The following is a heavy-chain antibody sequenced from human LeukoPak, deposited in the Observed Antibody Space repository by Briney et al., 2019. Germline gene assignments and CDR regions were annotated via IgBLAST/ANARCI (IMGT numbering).Heavy chain of an antibody. CDR1: GGSISSTRYY. Sequence: SETLSLTCTVSGGSISSTRYYWGWIRQPPGKGLEWIGSIYYSGSTYYNPSLKSRVTMSVDRSKNQFSLKLSSVTAADTAVYYCARHGIYYGLGSSYGLPNWFDPWGQGTLVTVSS. CDR3: ARHGIYYGLGSSYGLPNWFDP. V-gene: IGHV4-39*01. CDR2: IYYSGST. J-gene: IGHJ5*02. D-gene: IGHD3-10*01.